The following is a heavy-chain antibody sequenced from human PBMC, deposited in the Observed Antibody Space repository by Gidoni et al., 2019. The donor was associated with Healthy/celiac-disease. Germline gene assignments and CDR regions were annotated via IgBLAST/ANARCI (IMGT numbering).Heavy chain of an antibody. Sequence: EVQLVESGGGLVKPGGSLRLSCAASGFTFSSYSLNWVRQAPGKGLGWVSSISSSSSYIYYADSVKGRFTISRDNAKNSLYLQMNSLRAEDTAVYYCVDWNWVYWGQGTLVTVSS. CDR2: ISSSSSYI. D-gene: IGHD1-7*01. V-gene: IGHV3-21*01. CDR3: VDWNWVY. J-gene: IGHJ4*02. CDR1: GFTFSSYS.